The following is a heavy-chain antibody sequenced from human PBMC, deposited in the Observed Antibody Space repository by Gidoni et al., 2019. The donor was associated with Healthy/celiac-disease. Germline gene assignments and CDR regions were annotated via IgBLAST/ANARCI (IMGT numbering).Heavy chain of an antibody. CDR3: AKLHSPATTGDY. V-gene: IGHV3-30*18. J-gene: IGHJ4*02. Sequence: QVQLVESGGGVVQPGRSLRLSWAASGFTFSNYGMHWVRQAPGKGLEWVAVISYDGSNKYYADSVKGRFTISRDNSKNTLYLQMNSLRAEDTAVYYCAKLHSPATTGDYWGQGTLVTVSS. CDR2: ISYDGSNK. D-gene: IGHD1-26*01. CDR1: GFTFSNYG.